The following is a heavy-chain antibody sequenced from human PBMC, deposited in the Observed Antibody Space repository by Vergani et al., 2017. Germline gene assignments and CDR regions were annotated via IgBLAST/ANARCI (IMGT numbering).Heavy chain of an antibody. J-gene: IGHJ6*03. CDR2: IIPIFGTA. CDR1: GGTFSSYA. CDR3: ARDRRYSYGYYYYYYIDV. Sequence: QVQLVQSGAEVKKPGSSVKVSCKASGGTFSSYAISWVRQAPGQGLEWMGGIIPIFGTANYAQKFQGRVTITADASTSTAYMERSSLRSEDTAVYYCARDRRYSYGYYYYYYIDVWGKGTTVTVSS. D-gene: IGHD5-18*01. V-gene: IGHV1-69*01.